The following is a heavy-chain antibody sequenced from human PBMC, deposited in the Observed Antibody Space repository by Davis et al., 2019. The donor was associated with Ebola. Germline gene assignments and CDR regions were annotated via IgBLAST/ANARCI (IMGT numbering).Heavy chain of an antibody. CDR1: GYIFTSYG. Sequence: AASVKVSCKASGYIFTSYGINWIRQAPAQGLEWMGWIGIYNLKTHYAQKFQGRVSLTTDTTSTAYMELWILTSDDTAVYYCARGSENYCIGTTCYLSEADFWGQGTQVTVS. CDR3: ARGSENYCIGTTCYLSEADF. V-gene: IGHV1-18*01. D-gene: IGHD2-2*01. J-gene: IGHJ4*02. CDR2: IGIYNLKT.